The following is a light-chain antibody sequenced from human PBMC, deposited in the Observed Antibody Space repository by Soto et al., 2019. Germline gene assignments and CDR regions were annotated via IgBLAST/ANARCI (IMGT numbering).Light chain of an antibody. CDR1: QSRLYSSNNKNY. CDR2: WAS. J-gene: IGKJ4*01. CDR3: QQYYSTPLT. V-gene: IGKV4-1*01. Sequence: DLVMTECADWVTRSPSEPGTSNCKPMQSRLYSSNNKNYLAWYQQKPGQPPKLLIYWASTRESGVPARLSGSGSGTDFPLTISSLQAEDVAVYYCQQYYSTPLTFGGGTKVDI.